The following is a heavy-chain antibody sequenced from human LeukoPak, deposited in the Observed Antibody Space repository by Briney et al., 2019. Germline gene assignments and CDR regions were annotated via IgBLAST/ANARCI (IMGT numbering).Heavy chain of an antibody. CDR3: ARVKVGSWNWFDP. V-gene: IGHV3-74*03. D-gene: IGHD1-26*01. CDR2: INSDGTTT. CDR1: GFTFSSYW. Sequence: GGSLRLSCAASGFTFSSYWMHWVRQAPGQGLVWVSRINSDGTTTTYADSVKGRFTISRDNTKNTVYLQMNSLRAEVSAVYYCARVKVGSWNWFDPWGQGTLVTVSS. J-gene: IGHJ5*02.